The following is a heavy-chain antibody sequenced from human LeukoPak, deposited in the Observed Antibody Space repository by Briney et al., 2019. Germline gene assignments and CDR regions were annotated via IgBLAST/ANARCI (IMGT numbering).Heavy chain of an antibody. CDR3: AREGGTPMRGGLSDD. Sequence: SETLSLTCTVSGGSISSYYWSWIRQPAGKALEWIGYIYNSGNTNYHPSLKSRVPMSVDTSKTQFSLKLSSVTAADTAVYSCAREGGTPMRGGLSDDWGEGSLVTVS. CDR2: IYNSGNT. D-gene: IGHD1-1*01. CDR1: GGSISSYY. V-gene: IGHV4-4*07. J-gene: IGHJ4*02.